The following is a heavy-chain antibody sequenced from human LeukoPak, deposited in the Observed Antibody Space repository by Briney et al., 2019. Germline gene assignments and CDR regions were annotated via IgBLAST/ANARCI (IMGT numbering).Heavy chain of an antibody. Sequence: GRSLRLSCVVSGFTVTGYSMHWVRQAPGTGLEWVAVMSYDGTNKYYADSVKGRFTISRDNSKNTLYLQMNNLRAQDTAAYYCARAGGITMIREVKVLNAFDIWGQGTMVTVSS. D-gene: IGHD3-22*01. CDR3: ARAGGITMIREVKVLNAFDI. V-gene: IGHV3-30-3*01. CDR2: MSYDGTNK. J-gene: IGHJ3*02. CDR1: GFTVTGYS.